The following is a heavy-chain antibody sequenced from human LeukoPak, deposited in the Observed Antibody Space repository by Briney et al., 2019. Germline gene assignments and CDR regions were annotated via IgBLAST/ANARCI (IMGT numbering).Heavy chain of an antibody. Sequence: SETLSLTCAVYGGSLSGYYWTWIRQSPGKGLEWIGEINYSGNTNYNRSLKSRVTISADTSKNQFSLSLTSVTAADMAVYYCARRGTAYCRGGNCYSDKYFDYWGQGTQVTVSS. CDR3: ARRGTAYCRGGNCYSDKYFDY. CDR2: INYSGNT. CDR1: GGSLSGYY. V-gene: IGHV4-34*01. D-gene: IGHD2-15*01. J-gene: IGHJ4*02.